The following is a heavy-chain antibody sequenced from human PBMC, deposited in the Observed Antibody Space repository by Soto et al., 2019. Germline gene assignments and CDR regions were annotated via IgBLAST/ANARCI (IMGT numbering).Heavy chain of an antibody. Sequence: GGSLRLSCAASGFTFSSYAMSWVRQAPGKELEWVSAISGSGGSTYYADSVKGRFTISRDNSKNTLYLQMNSLRDEETAVYYCANYTGGAYCGQGTLVTVSS. CDR2: ISGSGGST. J-gene: IGHJ4*02. D-gene: IGHD1-26*01. CDR3: ANYTGGAY. CDR1: GFTFSSYA. V-gene: IGHV3-23*01.